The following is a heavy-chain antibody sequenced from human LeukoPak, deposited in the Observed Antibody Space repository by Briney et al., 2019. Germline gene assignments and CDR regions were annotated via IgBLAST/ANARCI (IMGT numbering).Heavy chain of an antibody. CDR2: ISSTGSTI. Sequence: GGSLRLSCAASGFTFRLYEMNWVRQAPGKGLEWVSYISSTGSTIYYADSVKGRFTISRDNAKNSLDVQMNSLRAEDTAVYYCVRGYTHNSDYFDYWGQGALVTVSS. CDR1: GFTFRLYE. D-gene: IGHD5-18*01. CDR3: VRGYTHNSDYFDY. J-gene: IGHJ4*02. V-gene: IGHV3-48*03.